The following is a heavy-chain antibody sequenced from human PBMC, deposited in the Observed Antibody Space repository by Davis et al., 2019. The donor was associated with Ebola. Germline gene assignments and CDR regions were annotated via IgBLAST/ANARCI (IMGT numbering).Heavy chain of an antibody. CDR2: SNNRGRT. CDR3: ARSATVKTTALDY. D-gene: IGHD4-17*01. CDR1: GGSFSGHY. J-gene: IGHJ4*01. V-gene: IGHV4-34*01. Sequence: PSETLSLTCAAYGGSFSGHYWSWIRQPPGKGLEWIGDSNNRGRTSYNPSLKSRAPISVDTSTNQFSLKVKSMTAADTAVYYCARSATVKTTALDYWGHGTLVTVSS.